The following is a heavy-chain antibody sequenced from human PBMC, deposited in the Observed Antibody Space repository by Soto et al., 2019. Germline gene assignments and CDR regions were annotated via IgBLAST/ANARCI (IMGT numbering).Heavy chain of an antibody. CDR2: ISSSSSTI. J-gene: IGHJ4*02. CDR3: ARMEEMATIPY. V-gene: IGHV3-48*01. CDR1: GFTFSSYS. D-gene: IGHD5-12*01. Sequence: GGSLRHSCASSGFTFSSYSMNWVRQAPGKGLEWVSYISSSSSTIYYADSVKGRFTISRDNAKNSLYLQMNSLRAEDTAVYYCARMEEMATIPYWGQGTLVTVSS.